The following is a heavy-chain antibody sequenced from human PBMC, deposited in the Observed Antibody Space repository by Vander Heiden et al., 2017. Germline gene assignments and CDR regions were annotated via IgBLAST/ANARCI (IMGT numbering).Heavy chain of an antibody. CDR2: ISGGGIST. D-gene: IGHD3-3*01. V-gene: IGHV3-23*01. CDR3: VKDQNYDFWSGYPFDY. CDR1: GFTFSSFA. J-gene: IGHJ4*02. Sequence: EVQLLESGGGLVQPGGSLRLSCAASGFTFSSFAVSWVRQAPGKGLEWVSGISGGGISTYYADSVKGRFTVSRGNSQNTLYLQMNSLRGEDTAVYYCVKDQNYDFWSGYPFDYWGQGTLVTVSS.